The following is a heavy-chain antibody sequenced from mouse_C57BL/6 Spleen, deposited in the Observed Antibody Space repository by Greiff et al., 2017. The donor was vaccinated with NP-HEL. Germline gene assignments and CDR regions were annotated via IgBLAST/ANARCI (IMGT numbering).Heavy chain of an antibody. V-gene: IGHV1-42*01. CDR3: ARSRSTTVVDYYAMDY. CDR2: INPSTGGT. CDR1: GYSFTGYY. D-gene: IGHD1-1*01. J-gene: IGHJ4*01. Sequence: EVKLVESGPELVKPGASVKISCKASGYSFTGYYMNWVKQSPEKSLEWIGEINPSTGGTTYNQKFKAKATLTVDKSSSTAYMQLKSLTSEDSAVYYCARSRSTTVVDYYAMDYWGQGTSVTVSS.